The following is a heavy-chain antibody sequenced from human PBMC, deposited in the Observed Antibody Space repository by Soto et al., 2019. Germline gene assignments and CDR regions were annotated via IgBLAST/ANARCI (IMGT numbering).Heavy chain of an antibody. J-gene: IGHJ4*02. Sequence: QVQLVESGGGVVQPGRSLRLSCAASGFTFSSHGMHWVRQAPGKGLEWVAVISYDGSDESYADSVKGRFTISRDNSKNTLYLQMNSLRPEDTAVYYCARDQISGDYGDQFHYWGQGTLVTVSS. D-gene: IGHD4-17*01. CDR3: ARDQISGDYGDQFHY. CDR1: GFTFSSHG. CDR2: ISYDGSDE. V-gene: IGHV3-30*03.